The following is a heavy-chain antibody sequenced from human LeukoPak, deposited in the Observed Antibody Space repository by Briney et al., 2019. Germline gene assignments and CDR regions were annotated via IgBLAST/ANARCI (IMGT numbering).Heavy chain of an antibody. D-gene: IGHD6-19*01. CDR3: AKVLLAVAGTGNAFDI. Sequence: GRSLRLSCAASGFTFDDYAMHWVRQAPGKGLEWVSGISWNSGSIGYADSAKGRFTISRDNAKNSLYLQMNSLRAEDAALYYCAKVLLAVAGTGNAFDIWGQGTMVTVSS. J-gene: IGHJ3*02. CDR1: GFTFDDYA. V-gene: IGHV3-9*01. CDR2: ISWNSGSI.